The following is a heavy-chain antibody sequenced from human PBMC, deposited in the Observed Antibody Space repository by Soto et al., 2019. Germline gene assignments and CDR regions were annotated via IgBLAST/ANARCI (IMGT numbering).Heavy chain of an antibody. CDR2: ISGSGGST. J-gene: IGHJ5*02. V-gene: IGHV3-23*01. CDR1: GFTFSSYA. Sequence: GGSLRLSCAASGFTFSSYAMSWVRQAPGKGLEWVSAISGSGGSTYYADSVKGRFTISRDNSKNTLYLQMNSLRAEDTAVYYCAKGADFWSGYYTGPAWFDPWGQGTLVTSPQ. D-gene: IGHD3-3*01. CDR3: AKGADFWSGYYTGPAWFDP.